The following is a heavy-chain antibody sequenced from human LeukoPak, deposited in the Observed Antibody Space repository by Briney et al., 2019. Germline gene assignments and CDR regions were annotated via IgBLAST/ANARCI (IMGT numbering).Heavy chain of an antibody. D-gene: IGHD2-15*01. Sequence: SETLSLTCTVSGGSSSTYYWTWIRQPPGKGLEWIGYIHTSGSTNYNPSLKSRVTMSVDTSKNQFSLRLSSVTAADTAVYYCVRPGQSNWWVHINYWGQGTVVTVSS. CDR3: VRPGQSNWWVHINY. CDR2: IHTSGST. CDR1: GGSSSTYY. V-gene: IGHV4-4*09. J-gene: IGHJ4*02.